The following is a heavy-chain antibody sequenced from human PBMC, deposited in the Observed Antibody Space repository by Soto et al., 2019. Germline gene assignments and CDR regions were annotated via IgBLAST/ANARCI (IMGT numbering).Heavy chain of an antibody. D-gene: IGHD2-21*02. J-gene: IGHJ6*02. Sequence: EVQLVESGGGLVKPGGSLRLSCAASGFTFSNAWMSWVRQAPGMGLEWVGRIKSKTDGGTTDYAAPVKGRFTISRDDSKNTLYLQMNSLKTEDTAVYYCSTCDPYYYYGMDVWGQGTTVTVSS. CDR3: STCDPYYYYGMDV. CDR1: GFTFSNAW. CDR2: IKSKTDGGTT. V-gene: IGHV3-15*01.